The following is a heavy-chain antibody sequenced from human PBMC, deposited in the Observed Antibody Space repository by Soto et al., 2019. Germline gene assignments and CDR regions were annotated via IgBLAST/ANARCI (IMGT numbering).Heavy chain of an antibody. Sequence: ASVKVSCKASGYTCTGYYMHWVLQAPGQGLEWMGWINPNSGGTNYAQKFQGWVTMTRDTSISTAYMELSRLRSDDTAVYYCARDPGNGSSVGDYWGQGTLVTVSS. J-gene: IGHJ4*02. CDR2: INPNSGGT. D-gene: IGHD6-6*01. CDR3: ARDPGNGSSVGDY. CDR1: GYTCTGYY. V-gene: IGHV1-2*04.